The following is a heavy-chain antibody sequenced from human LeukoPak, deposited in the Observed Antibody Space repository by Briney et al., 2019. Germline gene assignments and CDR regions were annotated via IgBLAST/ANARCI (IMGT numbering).Heavy chain of an antibody. CDR2: INPGGGST. J-gene: IGHJ2*01. CDR1: GYTVTTKY. D-gene: IGHD3-16*02. Sequence: ASVKVSCKASGYTVTTKYIHWVRQAPGQGLDWMGMINPGGGSTTYAQKFQGRVTMTRDTSTSTVYMELSGLRSEDTALYYCATAGGIIEFFDLWGRGTLVTVSS. CDR3: ATAGGIIEFFDL. V-gene: IGHV1-46*01.